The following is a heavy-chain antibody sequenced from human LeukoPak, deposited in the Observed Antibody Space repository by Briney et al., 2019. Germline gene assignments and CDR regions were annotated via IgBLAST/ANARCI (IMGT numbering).Heavy chain of an antibody. D-gene: IGHD3-3*01. CDR2: ISYDGSNK. V-gene: IGHV3-30*03. Sequence: GRSLRLSCAASGFTFSSYGMHWVRQAPGKGLEWAAVISYDGSNKYYADSVKGRFTISRDNAKNSLYLQMNSLRAEDTAVYYCARDYEGSDYDFWSGRSYNWFDPWGQGTLVTVSS. J-gene: IGHJ5*02. CDR3: ARDYEGSDYDFWSGRSYNWFDP. CDR1: GFTFSSYG.